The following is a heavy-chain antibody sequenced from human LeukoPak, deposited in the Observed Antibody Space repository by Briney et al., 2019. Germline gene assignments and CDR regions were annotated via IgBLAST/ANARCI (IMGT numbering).Heavy chain of an antibody. V-gene: IGHV4-39*07. J-gene: IGHJ4*02. D-gene: IGHD3-22*01. Sequence: SQTLSLTCTVSGASISTNSYYWGWIRQPPGKGLEWIGSIYYSGSTYYNPSLKSRVTISIDTSKNQFSLRLRSVTAADTAVYYCAREVLYDSTGYYLWGQGTVVTVSS. CDR1: GASISTNSYY. CDR2: IYYSGST. CDR3: AREVLYDSTGYYL.